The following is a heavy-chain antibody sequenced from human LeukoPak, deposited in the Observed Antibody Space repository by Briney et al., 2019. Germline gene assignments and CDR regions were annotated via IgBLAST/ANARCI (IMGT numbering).Heavy chain of an antibody. Sequence: SETLSLTCTVSGGSISSGGYYWSWIRQHPGKGLEWIGYIYYSGSTYYNPSLKSRVTISVDTSKNQFSLKLSSVTAADTAVYYCARQYDYGGTNWFDPWGQGTLVTVSS. CDR3: ARQYDYGGTNWFDP. CDR2: IYYSGST. CDR1: GGSISSGGYY. D-gene: IGHD4-23*01. V-gene: IGHV4-31*03. J-gene: IGHJ5*02.